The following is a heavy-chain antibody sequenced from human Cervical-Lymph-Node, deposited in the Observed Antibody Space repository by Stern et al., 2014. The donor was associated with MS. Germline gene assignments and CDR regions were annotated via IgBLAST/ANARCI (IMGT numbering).Heavy chain of an antibody. V-gene: IGHV5-51*01. Sequence: VQLVQSGAEVKKTGESLKISCQASGYSFNNQWIAWVRQTPGEGLAWMGIIYPDDSDTRYWPSFQGQVTISADKSRSVAYLQWRRLKTSDTAIYFCAIRRSGFYYFDSWGQGTLVTVSS. CDR2: IYPDDSDT. J-gene: IGHJ4*02. D-gene: IGHD3-22*01. CDR3: AIRRSGFYYFDS. CDR1: GYSFNNQW.